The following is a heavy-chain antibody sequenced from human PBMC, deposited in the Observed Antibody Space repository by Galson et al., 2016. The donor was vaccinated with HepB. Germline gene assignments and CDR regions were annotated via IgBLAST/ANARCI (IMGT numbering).Heavy chain of an antibody. CDR2: ISWNSAYV. Sequence: SLRLSCAASGFAFDIYAMHWVRRAPGKGLEWVSGISWNSAYVGYADSVKGRFTISRDNAKNSLYLQMNSLRAEDTALYYCARVVRDYRTYSYSGPSYAMDVWGQGTTVTVSS. D-gene: IGHD5-18*01. J-gene: IGHJ6*02. CDR3: ARVVRDYRTYSYSGPSYAMDV. V-gene: IGHV3-9*01. CDR1: GFAFDIYA.